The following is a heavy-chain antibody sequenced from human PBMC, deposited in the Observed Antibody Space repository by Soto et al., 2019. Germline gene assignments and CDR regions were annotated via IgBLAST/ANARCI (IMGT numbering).Heavy chain of an antibody. CDR2: MYNTGST. CDR3: ARHIATRGYGMDV. D-gene: IGHD3-10*01. J-gene: IGHJ6*02. CDR1: GGSISSYY. Sequence: TSETLSLTCTVSGGSISSYYWSWIRQPPGKGLEWIGYMYNTGSTIYNPSLKSRVTISVDTSKNQFSLKLSSVTAADTAVYYCARHIATRGYGMDVWGQGTTVTVSS. V-gene: IGHV4-59*08.